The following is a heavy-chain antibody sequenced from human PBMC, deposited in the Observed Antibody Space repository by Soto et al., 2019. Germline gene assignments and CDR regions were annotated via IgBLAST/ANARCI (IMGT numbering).Heavy chain of an antibody. D-gene: IGHD3-3*01. J-gene: IGHJ4*02. V-gene: IGHV1-18*01. CDR1: GYTFTSYG. Sequence: EASVKVSCKASGYTFTSYGISWVRQAPGQGLEWMGWISAYNGNTNYAQKLQGRVTMTTDTSTSTAYMELRSLRSDDTAVYYCARESSITIFGVVITVFDYWGQGTLVTVSS. CDR3: ARESSITIFGVVITVFDY. CDR2: ISAYNGNT.